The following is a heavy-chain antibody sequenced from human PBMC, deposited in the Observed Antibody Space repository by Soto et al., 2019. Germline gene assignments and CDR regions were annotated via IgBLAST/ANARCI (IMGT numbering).Heavy chain of an antibody. V-gene: IGHV4-39*01. CDR1: GGSISSSSYY. J-gene: IGHJ4*02. CDR3: AASAGDYDDYLFDY. Sequence: QLQLQESGPGLVKPSVTLSLTCTVSGGSISSSSYYWGWIRQPPGKGLEWIGSIYYIGSTYYNPSPKSRVTISADTSTNQFSMKLSTVTAADTAVYYCAASAGDYDDYLFDYWGQGTLVTVSS. CDR2: IYYIGST. D-gene: IGHD4-17*01.